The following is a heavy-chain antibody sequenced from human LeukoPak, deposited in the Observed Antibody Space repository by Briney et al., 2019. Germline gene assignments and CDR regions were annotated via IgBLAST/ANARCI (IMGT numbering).Heavy chain of an antibody. CDR3: TRGRHSSGWPTTFDY. CDR1: GLTFSSYA. D-gene: IGHD6-19*01. CDR2: ISYDGTNK. V-gene: IGHV3-30-3*01. Sequence: PGGSLRLSCAASGLTFSSYAMHWVRQAPGKGLEWVAVISYDGTNKYYADSVKGRFTISRDNSKNTLYVQMNSLRVEDTAVYYCTRGRHSSGWPTTFDYWGQGTQVTVSS. J-gene: IGHJ4*02.